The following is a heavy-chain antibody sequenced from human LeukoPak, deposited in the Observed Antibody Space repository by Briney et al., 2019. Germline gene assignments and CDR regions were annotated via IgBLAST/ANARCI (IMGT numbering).Heavy chain of an antibody. J-gene: IGHJ4*02. CDR1: GFTFSSYE. Sequence: GGSLRLSCAASGFTFSSYEMNWVRQAPGKRLEWVSYISGSGSTIHYADSVKGRFTISRDNAKNSLYLQMNSLRAEDTAVYYCAREEDHYYGSGRPPGYWGRGTLVTVSS. D-gene: IGHD3-10*01. CDR3: AREEDHYYGSGRPPGY. V-gene: IGHV3-48*03. CDR2: ISGSGSTI.